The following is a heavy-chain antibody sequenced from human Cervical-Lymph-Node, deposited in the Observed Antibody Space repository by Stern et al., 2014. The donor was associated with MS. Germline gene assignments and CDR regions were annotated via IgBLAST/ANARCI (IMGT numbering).Heavy chain of an antibody. V-gene: IGHV3-9*01. Sequence: EVQLVESGGGLVQPGRSLRLSCAASGFKFDEYAMNWVRQAPGKGLEWVSGISGNSGSKDYADSVKGRFIISRDNAKNSLYLQMNSLRAEDTALYYCANDLDSSGYYYAIDYWGQGTLVTVSS. J-gene: IGHJ4*02. D-gene: IGHD3-22*01. CDR2: ISGNSGSK. CDR1: GFKFDEYA. CDR3: ANDLDSSGYYYAIDY.